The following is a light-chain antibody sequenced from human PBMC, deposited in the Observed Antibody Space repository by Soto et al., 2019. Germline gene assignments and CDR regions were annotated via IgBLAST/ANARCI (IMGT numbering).Light chain of an antibody. CDR1: QRISRY. Sequence: IQMTQPPSYLSASVGDRVTINCRASQRISRYLNWAQQNPGEAAKLLIYAASILQSGVPSRFSGSGSGTDFTITISSLQTEDSATYYCQQSYSTTRLFTLGQGTNMEI. J-gene: IGKJ2*01. CDR3: QQSYSTTRLFT. V-gene: IGKV1-39*01. CDR2: AAS.